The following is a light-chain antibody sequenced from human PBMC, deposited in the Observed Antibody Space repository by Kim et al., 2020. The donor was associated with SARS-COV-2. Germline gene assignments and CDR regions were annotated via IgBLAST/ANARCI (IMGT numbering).Light chain of an antibody. CDR3: QQSHSYPRT. V-gene: IGKV1-16*01. CDR1: QDIGID. Sequence: DIQMTQTPSSLSASVGDRVTITCRASQDIGIDLAWFQQKPGKAPKSLIYAASSLQSGVPSRFSGSRSGTEYTFSISSLQPEDFGTYCCQQSHSYPRTFGQGTKVDIK. CDR2: AAS. J-gene: IGKJ1*01.